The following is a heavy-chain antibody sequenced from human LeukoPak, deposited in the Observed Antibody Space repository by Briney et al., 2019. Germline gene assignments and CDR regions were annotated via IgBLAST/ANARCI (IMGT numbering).Heavy chain of an antibody. V-gene: IGHV3-23*01. CDR2: MSGSGGST. CDR1: GCTFSSYA. J-gene: IGHJ4*02. CDR3: AKGSPTSSSWYGDVAFLWDY. Sequence: GGSLRLSCAASGCTFSSYAMSWVRQAPGKGLEWVSPMSGSGGSTHYEASVKGQFTISQDNSKTTPYLQMNSLSAEDTAVYSCAKGSPTSSSWYGDVAFLWDYWGQGTLVTVSS. D-gene: IGHD6-13*01.